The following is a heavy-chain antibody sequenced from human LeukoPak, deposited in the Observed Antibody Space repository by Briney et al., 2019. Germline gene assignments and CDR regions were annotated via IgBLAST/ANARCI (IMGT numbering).Heavy chain of an antibody. CDR3: KKPPIQLRFKTFDY. CDR2: ISGGST. CDR1: GFTVSSKE. J-gene: IGHJ4*02. V-gene: IGHV3-38-3*01. D-gene: IGHD5-18*01. Sequence: GGSLRLSCAACGFTVSSKEMSWVRQAPGKGLEWVSSISGGSTYYADSRKGRFTISRDNSKNTLYLQMNSLRAEDTAVYYCKKPPIQLRFKTFDYWGQGTLVTVSS.